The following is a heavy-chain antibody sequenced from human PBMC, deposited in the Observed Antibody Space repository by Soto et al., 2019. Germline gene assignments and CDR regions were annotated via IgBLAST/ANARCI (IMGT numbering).Heavy chain of an antibody. CDR1: GGTFSSYA. Sequence: GASVKVSCKASGGTFSSYAISWVRQAPGQGLEWMGGIIPIFGTANYAQKFQGRVTITADESTSTAYMELSSLRSEDTAVYYCASCLPTETQYYYYYYGMDVWGQGTTVTVSS. V-gene: IGHV1-69*13. J-gene: IGHJ6*02. CDR2: IIPIFGTA. CDR3: ASCLPTETQYYYYYYGMDV.